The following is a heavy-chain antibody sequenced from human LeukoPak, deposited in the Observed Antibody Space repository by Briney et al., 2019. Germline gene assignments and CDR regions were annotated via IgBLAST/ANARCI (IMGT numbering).Heavy chain of an antibody. CDR1: GGSISIYY. V-gene: IGHV4-59*01. Sequence: SETLSLTCTVSGGSISIYYWSWIRQPPGKGLEWIGYIYYSGSNKYNPSLKNRITMSRDTSKNQLPLKPSSVTAADTAVYYCARVGLGSGSSTGNYYYMDVWGKGTTVTVSS. CDR3: ARVGLGSGSSTGNYYYMDV. D-gene: IGHD3-10*01. J-gene: IGHJ6*03. CDR2: IYYSGSN.